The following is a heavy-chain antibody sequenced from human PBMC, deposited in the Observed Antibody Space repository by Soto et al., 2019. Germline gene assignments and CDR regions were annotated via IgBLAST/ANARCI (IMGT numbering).Heavy chain of an antibody. D-gene: IGHD3-10*01. Sequence: ASVKVSCKASGYTFTSYYMHWVRQAPGQGLEWMGIINPSGGSTSYAQKFQGHVIISADRSISTAYLQWSSLRASDTAMYYCARISSDYYGSGSLGMDVWGQGTTVTVSS. J-gene: IGHJ6*02. CDR1: GYTFTSYY. V-gene: IGHV1-46*01. CDR2: INPSGGST. CDR3: ARISSDYYGSGSLGMDV.